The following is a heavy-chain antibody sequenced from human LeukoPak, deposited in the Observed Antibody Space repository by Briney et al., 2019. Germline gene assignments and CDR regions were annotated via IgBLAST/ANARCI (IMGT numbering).Heavy chain of an antibody. CDR2: IYYSGST. CDR1: GGSISSYY. CDR3: ARSNRDGYNFNYFDY. V-gene: IGHV4-59*01. J-gene: IGHJ4*02. Sequence: SETLSLTCTVSGGSISSYYRSWIRQPPGKGLEWIGYIYYSGSTNYNPSLKSRVTISVDTSKNQFSLKLSSVTAADTAVYYCARSNRDGYNFNYFDYWGQGTLVTVSS. D-gene: IGHD5-24*01.